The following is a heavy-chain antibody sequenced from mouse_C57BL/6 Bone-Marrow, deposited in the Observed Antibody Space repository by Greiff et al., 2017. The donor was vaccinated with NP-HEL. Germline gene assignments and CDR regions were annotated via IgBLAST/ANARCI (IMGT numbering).Heavy chain of an antibody. V-gene: IGHV1-81*01. J-gene: IGHJ4*01. D-gene: IGHD4-1*01. CDR2: IYPRSGNT. CDR3: ARSAGTYYAMDY. Sequence: VQLVESGAELARPGASVKLSCKASGYTFTSYGISWVKQRTGQGLEWIGEIYPRSGNTYYNEKFKGKATLTADKSSSTAYMELISLTSEDSAVYFCARSAGTYYAMDYWGQGTSVTVSS. CDR1: GYTFTSYG.